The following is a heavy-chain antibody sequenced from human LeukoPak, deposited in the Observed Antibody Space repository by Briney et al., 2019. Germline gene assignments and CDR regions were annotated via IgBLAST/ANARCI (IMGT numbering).Heavy chain of an antibody. J-gene: IGHJ4*02. V-gene: IGHV4-59*08. D-gene: IGHD3-22*01. CDR1: GGSISSYY. CDR2: IYYSGST. CDR3: ARHTYYYDSSGYRAVLFDY. Sequence: SETLSLTCSVSGGSISSYYWSWIRQPPGKGLEWIGYIYYSGSTNYNPSLKSRVTISVDTSRNQFSLELSSETAADTAVYYCARHTYYYDSSGYRAVLFDYWGQGTVVTVSS.